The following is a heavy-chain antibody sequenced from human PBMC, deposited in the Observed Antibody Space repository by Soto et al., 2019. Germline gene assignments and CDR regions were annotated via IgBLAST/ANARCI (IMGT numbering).Heavy chain of an antibody. CDR2: INHSGST. V-gene: IGHV4-34*01. Sequence: TSETLSLTCAVYGGSFSGYYWSWIRQPPGKGLEWIGEINHSGSTNYNPSLKSRVTISVDTSKNQFSLKLSSVTAADTAVYYCARLRDCSGGSCYSRGGDNWFDPWGQGTLVTVSS. J-gene: IGHJ5*02. CDR3: ARLRDCSGGSCYSRGGDNWFDP. CDR1: GGSFSGYY. D-gene: IGHD2-15*01.